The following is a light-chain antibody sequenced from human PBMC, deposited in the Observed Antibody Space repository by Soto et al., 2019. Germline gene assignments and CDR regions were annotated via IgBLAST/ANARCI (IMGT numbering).Light chain of an antibody. Sequence: QPVLTQPPSASGSPGESVTISCTGSGSDVGFYNYVSWYQQHPGKVPKLIIYEVTKRPSGVPDRVSGSKSGNTASLTVSGLQAEDESDYYCSSYAGTNTHPAFGPGTKLTVL. V-gene: IGLV2-8*01. J-gene: IGLJ1*01. CDR1: GSDVGFYNY. CDR2: EVT. CDR3: SSYAGTNTHPA.